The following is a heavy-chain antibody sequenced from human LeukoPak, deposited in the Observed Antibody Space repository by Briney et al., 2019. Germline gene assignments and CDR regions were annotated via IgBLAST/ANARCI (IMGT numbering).Heavy chain of an antibody. J-gene: IGHJ4*02. CDR3: ATAYGSGTDFYY. D-gene: IGHD3-10*01. Sequence: GASVKVSCKASGYTFIGYYMHWVRQAPGHGLEWMGWINPNSGGTNYAQKFQGRVTMTRDTSISTACMELSRLKSDDTAVYYCATAYGSGTDFYYWGQGTLVTVSS. CDR1: GYTFIGYY. CDR2: INPNSGGT. V-gene: IGHV1-2*02.